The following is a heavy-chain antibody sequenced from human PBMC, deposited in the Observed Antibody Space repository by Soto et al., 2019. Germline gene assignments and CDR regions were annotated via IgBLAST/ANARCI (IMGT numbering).Heavy chain of an antibody. CDR1: GFSLSTSGLG. Sequence: QITLKESGPTLVKPTQTLTLTCTFSGFSLSTSGLGVGWIRQPPGKALEWLALIYWDDDYRYSPSLRRRLTIAKDTSKDQVVLTMTNMDPVDTATYYCAHRRGGSSGPMRFDPWGPGTLVTVSS. CDR3: AHRRGGSSGPMRFDP. D-gene: IGHD2-15*01. J-gene: IGHJ5*02. CDR2: IYWDDDY. V-gene: IGHV2-5*02.